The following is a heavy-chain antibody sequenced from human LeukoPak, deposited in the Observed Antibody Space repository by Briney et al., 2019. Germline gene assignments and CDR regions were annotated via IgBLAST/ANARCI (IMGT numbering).Heavy chain of an antibody. D-gene: IGHD3-22*01. CDR1: GYTFTGYY. CDR2: INPNSGGT. Sequence: ASVKVSCKASGYTFTGYYMHWVRQAPGQGLERMGWINPNSGGTNYAQKFQGRVTMTRDTSISTAYMELSRLRSDDTAVYYCARDRYYYDSSGYPGYWGQGTLVTVSS. CDR3: ARDRYYYDSSGYPGY. J-gene: IGHJ4*02. V-gene: IGHV1-2*02.